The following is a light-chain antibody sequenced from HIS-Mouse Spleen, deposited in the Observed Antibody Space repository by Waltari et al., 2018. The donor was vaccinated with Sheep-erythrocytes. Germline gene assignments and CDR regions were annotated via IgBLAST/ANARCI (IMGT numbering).Light chain of an antibody. CDR1: RRDVGSYNL. CDR3: CSYAGSSTPWV. CDR2: EGS. Sequence: QSALTQPASVSGSPGQSITISCTGTRRDVGSYNLVSWYQQPPGKAPKPMIYEGSERPSGVSNRVSGSKSGNTASLTISGLQAEDEADYYCCSYAGSSTPWVFGGGTKLTVL. J-gene: IGLJ3*02. V-gene: IGLV2-23*01.